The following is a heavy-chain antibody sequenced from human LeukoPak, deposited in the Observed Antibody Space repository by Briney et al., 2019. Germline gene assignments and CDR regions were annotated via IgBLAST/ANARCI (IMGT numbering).Heavy chain of an antibody. Sequence: PGGSLRLSCAASGFTFSSYGMHWVRRAPGKGLEWVAVIWYDGSNKYYADSVKGRFTISRDNSKNTLYLQMNSLRAEDTAVYYCARDTFDSSSSVYYYYYMDVWGKGTTVTVSS. CDR3: ARDTFDSSSSVYYYYYMDV. J-gene: IGHJ6*03. CDR1: GFTFSSYG. D-gene: IGHD6-6*01. CDR2: IWYDGSNK. V-gene: IGHV3-33*01.